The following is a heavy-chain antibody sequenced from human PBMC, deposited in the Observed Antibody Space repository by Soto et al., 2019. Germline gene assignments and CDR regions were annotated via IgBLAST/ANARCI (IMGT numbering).Heavy chain of an antibody. CDR1: GVSLSSLY. Sequence: SETMSLTSTASGVSLSSLYTRWGRRPQGKGLEWIGYIYYSGSTNYNPSLKSRVTITLDTPKNQFSLKLSSVTAADTAVYSCARTPRHGYTGYYLDYWGQGTRVTVSS. D-gene: IGHD5-18*01. CDR3: ARTPRHGYTGYYLDY. V-gene: IGHV4-59*12. J-gene: IGHJ4*02. CDR2: IYYSGST.